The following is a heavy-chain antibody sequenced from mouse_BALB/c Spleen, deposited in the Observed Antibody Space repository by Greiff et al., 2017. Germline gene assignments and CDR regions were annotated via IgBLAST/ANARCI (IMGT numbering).Heavy chain of an antibody. D-gene: IGHD2-1*01. CDR2: ISDGGSYT. CDR3: ARGESSYGNYEYYFDY. V-gene: IGHV5-4*02. Sequence: EVKLVESGGGLVKPGGSLKLSCAASGFTFSDYYMYWVRQTPEKRLEWVATISDGGSYTYYPDSVKGRFTISRDNAKNNLYLQMSSLKSEDTAMYYCARGESSYGNYEYYFDYWGQGTTLTVSS. J-gene: IGHJ2*01. CDR1: GFTFSDYY.